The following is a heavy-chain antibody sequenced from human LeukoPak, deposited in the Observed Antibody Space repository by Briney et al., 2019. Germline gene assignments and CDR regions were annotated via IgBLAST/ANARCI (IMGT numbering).Heavy chain of an antibody. Sequence: PSETLSLTCTVSGVSIRSSNNFWGWIRQPPGKGLEWIGSMHYSGTTYYIPSLKSRVTISVDTSKNQFSLKLSSVTAADTAVYYCASIPRGGSYYGYFDYWGQGTLVTVSS. D-gene: IGHD1-26*01. CDR1: GVSIRSSNNF. CDR2: MHYSGTT. V-gene: IGHV4-39*07. J-gene: IGHJ4*02. CDR3: ASIPRGGSYYGYFDY.